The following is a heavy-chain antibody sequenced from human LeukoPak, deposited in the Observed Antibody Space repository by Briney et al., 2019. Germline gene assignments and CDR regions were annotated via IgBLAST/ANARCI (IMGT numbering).Heavy chain of an antibody. CDR3: ARLRWPRGGRSSFDY. CDR2: VNPDDSDT. V-gene: IGHV5-51*01. J-gene: IGHJ4*02. Sequence: GESLKISCKGSGYSFTSHWIGWVRQMPGKDLEWMGIVNPDDSDTIYSPSFQGQVTISADESITTAYLQWSSLKASDTAMYYCARLRWPRGGRSSFDYWGQGALVTVSS. CDR1: GYSFTSHW. D-gene: IGHD3-10*01.